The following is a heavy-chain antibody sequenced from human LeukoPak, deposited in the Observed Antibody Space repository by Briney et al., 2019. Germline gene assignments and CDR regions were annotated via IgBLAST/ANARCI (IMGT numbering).Heavy chain of an antibody. V-gene: IGHV3-48*03. CDR2: ISSSGSDR. CDR3: ARDNRKYSSAWFFDY. CDR1: GFTFSSYE. J-gene: IGHJ4*02. Sequence: PGGSLRLSCAASGFTFSSYEMDWFRQAPGKGPEWVSYISSSGSDRYYGESVKGRFTVSRDNAKNTLYLQMNSLRAEDTAAYYCARDNRKYSSAWFFDYWGRGILVTVSS. D-gene: IGHD6-19*01.